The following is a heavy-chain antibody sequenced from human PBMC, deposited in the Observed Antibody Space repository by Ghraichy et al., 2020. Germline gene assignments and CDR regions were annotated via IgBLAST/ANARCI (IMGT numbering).Heavy chain of an antibody. V-gene: IGHV3-48*02. D-gene: IGHD6-13*01. CDR3: ARRIAAAGSNYYYYYYMDV. J-gene: IGHJ6*03. Sequence: LNISCTASGFTFSSYSMNWVRQAPGKGLEWVSYISSGSRTIYYADSVKGRFTISRDNAKNSLFLQMNSLRDEDTAVYYCARRIAAAGSNYYYYYYMDVWGTGTTVTVSS. CDR2: ISSGSRTI. CDR1: GFTFSSYS.